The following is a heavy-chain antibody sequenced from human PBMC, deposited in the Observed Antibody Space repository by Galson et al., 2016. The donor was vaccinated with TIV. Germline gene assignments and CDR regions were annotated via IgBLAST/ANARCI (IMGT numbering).Heavy chain of an antibody. D-gene: IGHD5-18*01. CDR3: AKSIGGYSFGYFHY. CDR1: GGTFSSYA. V-gene: IGHV1-69*05. Sequence: SVKVSCKASGGTFSSYAVSWVRQAPGQGLEWVGGIIPIFGTSNYAQRFQGRVTITTDESTADSTSTAYMELSSLRSGDTAVYYCAKSIGGYSFGYFHYWGQGTLVTVSS. CDR2: IIPIFGTS. J-gene: IGHJ4*02.